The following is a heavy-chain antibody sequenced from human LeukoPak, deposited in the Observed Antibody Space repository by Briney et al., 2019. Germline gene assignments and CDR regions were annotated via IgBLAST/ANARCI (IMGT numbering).Heavy chain of an antibody. J-gene: IGHJ3*02. CDR2: INPNSGGT. CDR3: GRVSCGGNCYSLIGTFDI. V-gene: IGHV1-2*02. Sequence: ASVKVSCKASGYTFTGYYMHWVRQAPGQGLEWMGWINPNSGGTNYAQKFQGRVTMTRDTSISTAYMELSRLRSEDTAVYYCGRVSCGGNCYSLIGTFDIWGQGTMVTVSS. CDR1: GYTFTGYY. D-gene: IGHD2-15*01.